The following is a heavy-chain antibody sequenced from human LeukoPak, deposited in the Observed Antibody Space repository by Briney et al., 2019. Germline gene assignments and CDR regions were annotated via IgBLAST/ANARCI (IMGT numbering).Heavy chain of an antibody. CDR1: GYTLTELS. D-gene: IGHD6-13*01. CDR2: FDSEDGET. Sequence: ASVKVSCKVSGYTLTELSMHWVRQAPGKGLEWMGGFDSEDGETIYAQKFQGRVTMTEDTSTDTAYMELSSLRSEDTAVYYCATGLGQLVRGDYFDSWGQGTLVTVSS. CDR3: ATGLGQLVRGDYFDS. J-gene: IGHJ4*02. V-gene: IGHV1-24*01.